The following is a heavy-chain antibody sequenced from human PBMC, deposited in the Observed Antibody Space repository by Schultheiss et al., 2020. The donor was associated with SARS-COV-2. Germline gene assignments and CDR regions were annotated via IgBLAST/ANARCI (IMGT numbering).Heavy chain of an antibody. V-gene: IGHV4-34*01. CDR3: ARVRTVTTHWFDP. D-gene: IGHD4-11*01. Sequence: SETLSLTCAVYGGSFSGYYWSWIRQPPGKGLEWIGEINHSGSTNYNPSLKSRVTISVDTSKNQFSLKLSSVTAADTAVYYCARVRTVTTHWFDPWGQGTLVTVSS. CDR1: GGSFSGYY. CDR2: INHSGST. J-gene: IGHJ5*02.